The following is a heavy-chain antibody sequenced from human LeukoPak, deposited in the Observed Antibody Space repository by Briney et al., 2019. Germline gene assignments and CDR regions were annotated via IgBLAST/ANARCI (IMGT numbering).Heavy chain of an antibody. CDR3: VKWGVEADKEA. Sequence: GGSLRLSCEASGFTFSSYFMAWVRQAPGKGLEWVANINPAGSDTYYVDSVKGRFTITRDNVKKSVFLQMNSLRAEETAVYHCVKWGVEADKEAWGQGTLVTVSS. D-gene: IGHD3-10*01. CDR2: INPAGSDT. V-gene: IGHV3-7*01. J-gene: IGHJ5*02. CDR1: GFTFSSYF.